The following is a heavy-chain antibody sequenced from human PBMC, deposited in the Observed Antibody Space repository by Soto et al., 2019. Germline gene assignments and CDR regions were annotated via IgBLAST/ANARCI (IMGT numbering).Heavy chain of an antibody. D-gene: IGHD2-21*02. CDR1: GNTFTNYY. CDR3: ARGGHVVVVTAAFDY. Sequence: QVQLMQSGAEVKKPGASVKVSCKASGNTFTNYYIHWVRQAPGQGLEWMGTINPSGGHTTYAQKFLGRVTMTRDTSTSTLYMELTSLRSEDTAVYYCARGGHVVVVTAAFDYWGQGTLVTVYS. V-gene: IGHV1-46*01. J-gene: IGHJ4*02. CDR2: INPSGGHT.